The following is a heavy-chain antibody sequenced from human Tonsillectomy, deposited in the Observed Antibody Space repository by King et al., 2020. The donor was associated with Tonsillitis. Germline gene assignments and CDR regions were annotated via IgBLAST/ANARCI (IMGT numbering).Heavy chain of an antibody. CDR3: RGDIVATMEDY. Sequence: QLQESGPGLVKPSETLSLTCTVSGGSISSSSYYWGWIRQPPGKGLEWIGSIYDSGSTYYNPSLKSRVTISVDTSKNQFSLKLSSVTAAETAVYYCRGDIVATMEDYWGQGTLVTVSS. J-gene: IGHJ4*02. D-gene: IGHD5-12*01. CDR2: IYDSGST. CDR1: GGSISSSSYY. V-gene: IGHV4-39*01.